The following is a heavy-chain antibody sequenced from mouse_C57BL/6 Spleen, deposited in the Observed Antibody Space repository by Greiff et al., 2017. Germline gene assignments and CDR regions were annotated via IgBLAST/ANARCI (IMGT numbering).Heavy chain of an antibody. V-gene: IGHV1-72*01. D-gene: IGHD1-1*01. J-gene: IGHJ3*01. CDR3: ARDDYGSSYAWFAY. Sequence: VQLQQPGAELVKPGASVKLSCKASGYTFTSYWMHWVKQRPGRGLEWIGRIDPKSGGTKYNEKFKSKATLTVDKPSSTAYMQLSSLTSEDSAVYYCARDDYGSSYAWFAYWGQGTLVTVSA. CDR1: GYTFTSYW. CDR2: IDPKSGGT.